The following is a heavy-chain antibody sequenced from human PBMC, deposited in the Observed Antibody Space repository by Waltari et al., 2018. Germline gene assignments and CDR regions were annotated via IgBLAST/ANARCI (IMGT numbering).Heavy chain of an antibody. Sequence: EVQLVQSGAEVKKPGATVKISCKASGYTFTDYSMPWVQQAPGKGLGWMGRVDPEDGETRYAEKVQGRVTITADTSTDTAYMELSSRRSEDTAVYYCARIPPTYGGNSVGWFDPWGQGTLVTVSS. J-gene: IGHJ5*02. CDR1: GYTFTDYS. CDR2: VDPEDGET. D-gene: IGHD4-17*01. CDR3: ARIPPTYGGNSVGWFDP. V-gene: IGHV1-69-2*01.